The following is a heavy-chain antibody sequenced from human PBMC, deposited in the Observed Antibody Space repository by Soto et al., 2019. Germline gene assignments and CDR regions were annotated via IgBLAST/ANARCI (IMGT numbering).Heavy chain of an antibody. D-gene: IGHD3-3*01. CDR2: IYHSGST. CDR1: GGSISSGGYS. Sequence: SETLSLTCAVSGGSISSGGYSWGWIRQPPGKGLEWIGYIYHSGSTNYNPSLKSRVTISVDTSKNQFSLKLSSVTAADTAVYYCAREGGLDFWSGYYTPWFDPWGQGTLVTVSS. J-gene: IGHJ5*02. V-gene: IGHV4-30-2*01. CDR3: AREGGLDFWSGYYTPWFDP.